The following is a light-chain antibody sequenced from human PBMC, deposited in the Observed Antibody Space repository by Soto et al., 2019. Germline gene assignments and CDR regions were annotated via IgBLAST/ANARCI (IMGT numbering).Light chain of an antibody. CDR1: RSISDW. CDR2: DAS. J-gene: IGKJ1*01. Sequence: DIQMTQSPSTLSASVGDRVTITCRASRSISDWLAWYQQKPGKAPKLLIYDASSLESGVPSRFSGSGSGTEFTLTISSLQPDDFATYYCQQYNSYPMTFGQGTKVDI. V-gene: IGKV1-5*01. CDR3: QQYNSYPMT.